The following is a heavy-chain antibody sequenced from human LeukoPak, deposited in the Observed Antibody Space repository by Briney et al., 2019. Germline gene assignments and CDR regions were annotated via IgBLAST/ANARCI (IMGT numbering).Heavy chain of an antibody. Sequence: YYSGSTNYNPSLKSRVTISVDTSKNQFSLKLSSVTAADTAVYYCARDTYYDSSGYYSQFDYWGQGTLVTVSS. V-gene: IGHV4-59*01. D-gene: IGHD3-22*01. CDR2: YYSGST. CDR3: ARDTYYDSSGYYSQFDY. J-gene: IGHJ4*02.